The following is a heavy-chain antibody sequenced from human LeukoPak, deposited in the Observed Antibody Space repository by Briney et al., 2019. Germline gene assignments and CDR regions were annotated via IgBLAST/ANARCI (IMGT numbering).Heavy chain of an antibody. D-gene: IGHD2/OR15-2a*01. CDR1: GFTFSNYK. V-gene: IGHV3-21*01. J-gene: IGHJ6*02. CDR2: ISSSSSYI. Sequence: TGGSLRLSCPASGFTFSNYKMNWVRQAPGKVLEWVSSISSSSSYIYYADSVKGRFTISRDNAKNSLFLQMNSLRAEDTAVYYCARERLVIVGDAYYYYGMDVWGQGTTVTVSS. CDR3: ARERLVIVGDAYYYYGMDV.